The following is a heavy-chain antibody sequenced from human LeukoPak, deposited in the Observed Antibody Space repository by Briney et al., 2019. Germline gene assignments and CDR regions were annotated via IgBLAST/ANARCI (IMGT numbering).Heavy chain of an antibody. V-gene: IGHV3-20*04. CDR2: INWNGGST. J-gene: IGHJ4*02. Sequence: PGGSLRLSCAASGFTFDDYGMSWVRQAPGKGLEWVSGINWNGGSTGYADSVKGRFTISRDNAKNSLNLQMNSLRAEDTAVYYCARETRGSYVPGLDSWGQGTLVTVSS. D-gene: IGHD1-26*01. CDR3: ARETRGSYVPGLDS. CDR1: GFTFDDYG.